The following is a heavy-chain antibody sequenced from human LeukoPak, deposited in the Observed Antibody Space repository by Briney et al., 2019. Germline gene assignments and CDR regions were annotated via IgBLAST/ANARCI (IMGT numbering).Heavy chain of an antibody. Sequence: PGGTLRLSCAASGFTFSDYYMSWSRHAPGKGLGWGSYISCSGSTTYYADSVKGRFTISRDNAKNSLYLQMNSLSAEDTAVYYCARYLSSRYADTLDYWGQGTLVTVSS. CDR1: GFTFSDYY. J-gene: IGHJ4*02. V-gene: IGHV3-11*01. CDR3: ARYLSSRYADTLDY. CDR2: ISCSGSTT. D-gene: IGHD6-13*01.